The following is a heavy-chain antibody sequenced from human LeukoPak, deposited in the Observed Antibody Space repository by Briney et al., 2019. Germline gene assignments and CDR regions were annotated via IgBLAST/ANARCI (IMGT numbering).Heavy chain of an antibody. CDR1: GFTFSRYG. D-gene: IGHD3-22*01. J-gene: IGHJ4*02. Sequence: GGSLRLSCAASGFTFSRYGMHWVRQAPGKGLEWVAVIWYDGSNEYYADSVKGRFTIFRDNSKNTLHLQMNSLRAEDTAVYYCAKDPYYGSSRDFWGQGTLVTVSS. CDR2: IWYDGSNE. CDR3: AKDPYYGSSRDF. V-gene: IGHV3-33*06.